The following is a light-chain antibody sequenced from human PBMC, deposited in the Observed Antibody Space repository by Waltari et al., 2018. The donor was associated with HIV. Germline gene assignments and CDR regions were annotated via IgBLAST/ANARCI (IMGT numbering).Light chain of an antibody. J-gene: IGKJ1*01. CDR2: KAS. CDR1: QSISSW. CDR3: QQYNSYSRT. Sequence: DIQMTQSPSTLSTSLGDRVTITCRASQSISSWVAWYPQKPGKAPKLLIYKASSLESGVPSRFSGSGSGTEFTLTISSLQPDDFATYYCQQYNSYSRTFGQGTKVEIK. V-gene: IGKV1-5*03.